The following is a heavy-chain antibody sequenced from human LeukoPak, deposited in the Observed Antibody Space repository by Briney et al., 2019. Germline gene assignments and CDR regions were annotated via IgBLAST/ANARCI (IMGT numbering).Heavy chain of an antibody. CDR2: ISSSSSTI. CDR3: AKGTHSSSWHWYDP. J-gene: IGHJ5*02. V-gene: IGHV3-48*04. Sequence: GGSLRLSCAASGFTFSSYSMNWVRQAPGKGLEWVSYISSSSSTIYYADSVKGRFTISRDNAKNSLYLQMNSLRAEDTAVYYCAKGTHSSSWHWYDPWGQGTLVTVSS. D-gene: IGHD6-13*01. CDR1: GFTFSSYS.